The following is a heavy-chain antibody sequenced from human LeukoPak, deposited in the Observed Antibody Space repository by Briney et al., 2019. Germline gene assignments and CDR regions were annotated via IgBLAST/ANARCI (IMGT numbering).Heavy chain of an antibody. V-gene: IGHV3-48*04. CDR1: GFTTGFTFSSYS. D-gene: IGHD3-3*01. Sequence: PGGSLRLSCAVSGFTTGFTFSSYSMIWVRQAPGKGLEWVSYITSNSRTIYYTDSVKGRFTISRDNAKNSLYLQMNSLRAEDTAVYYCARDAYYDFWSGYETIDYWGQGTLVTVSS. CDR3: ARDAYYDFWSGYETIDY. J-gene: IGHJ4*02. CDR2: ITSNSRTI.